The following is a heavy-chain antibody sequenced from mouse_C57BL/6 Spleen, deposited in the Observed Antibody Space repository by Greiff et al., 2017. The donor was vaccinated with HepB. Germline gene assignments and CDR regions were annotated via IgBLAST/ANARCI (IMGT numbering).Heavy chain of an antibody. V-gene: IGHV1-26*01. Sequence: EVQLQQSGPELVKPGASVKISCKASGYTFTDYYMNWVKQSHGKSLEWIGDINPNNGGTSYNQKFKGKATLTVDKSSSTAYMELRSLTSEDSAVYYCASDYDGAMDYWGQGTSVTVSS. CDR3: ASDYDGAMDY. D-gene: IGHD2-4*01. J-gene: IGHJ4*01. CDR1: GYTFTDYY. CDR2: INPNNGGT.